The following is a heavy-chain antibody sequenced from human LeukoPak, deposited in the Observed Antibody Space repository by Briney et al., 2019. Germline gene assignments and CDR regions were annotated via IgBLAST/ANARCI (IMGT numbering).Heavy chain of an antibody. V-gene: IGHV4-59*01. CDR2: IYYSGST. Sequence: PSETLSLTCTVSGGSISSYYWSWIRQPPGKGLEWIGYIYYSGSTNYNPSLKSRVTISVDTSKNQFSLKLSSVTAADTAVYYCARGATSRDFWSGNYYYYGMDVWGQGTTVTVSS. CDR3: ARGATSRDFWSGNYYYYGMDV. D-gene: IGHD3-3*01. CDR1: GGSISSYY. J-gene: IGHJ6*02.